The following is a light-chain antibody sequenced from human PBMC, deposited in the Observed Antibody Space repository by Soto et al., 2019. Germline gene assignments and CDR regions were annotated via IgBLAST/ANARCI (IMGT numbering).Light chain of an antibody. CDR2: GAS. CDR1: QSVDIN. J-gene: IGKJ2*01. V-gene: IGKV3-15*01. CDR3: QETNYHT. Sequence: EIEMTQSPVTLSGSPGETVALSCRASQSVDINVAWYQQKRGQAPRLLISGASSRGAGIPVRFSGSGSGTEFTLTISGLQAEDVSTYYCQETNYHTFGQGTKLEIK.